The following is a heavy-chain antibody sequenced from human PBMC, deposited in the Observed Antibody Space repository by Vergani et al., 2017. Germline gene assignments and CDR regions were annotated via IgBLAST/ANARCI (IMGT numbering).Heavy chain of an antibody. Sequence: QVQLQESGPGVVKPSQTLSLTCAVSGGSISSGDHCWTWIRQRPGKGLGWIGYIFYSGTTYNNPSLRSRLTISVDTSQNQFSRKLRSVTAADTAVYYCAIGEKGLLGAFDIWGQGTMVTVFS. V-gene: IGHV4-31*11. CDR2: IFYSGTT. CDR1: GGSISSGDHC. CDR3: AIGEKGLLGAFDI. J-gene: IGHJ3*02. D-gene: IGHD2-15*01.